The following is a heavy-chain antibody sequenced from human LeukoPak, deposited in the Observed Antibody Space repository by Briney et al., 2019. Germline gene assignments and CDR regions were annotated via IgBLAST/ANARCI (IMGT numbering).Heavy chain of an antibody. D-gene: IGHD2-2*01. V-gene: IGHV4-34*01. J-gene: IGHJ3*02. Sequence: SETLSLTCAVYGGSFSGYYWSWIRQPPGKGLEWIGEINHSGSTNYNPSLKSRVTISVDTSKNQFSLKLSSVTAADTAVYYCARMGSTPADIWGQGTMVTVSS. CDR1: GGSFSGYY. CDR2: INHSGST. CDR3: ARMGSTPADI.